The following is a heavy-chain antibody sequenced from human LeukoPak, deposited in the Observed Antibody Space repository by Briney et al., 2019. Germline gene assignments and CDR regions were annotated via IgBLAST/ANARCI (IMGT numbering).Heavy chain of an antibody. D-gene: IGHD6-13*01. CDR3: ARVGYTGTWYSSPPFDY. V-gene: IGHV3-66*01. CDR1: GFTVSSNY. Sequence: GGSLRLSCAVSGFTVSSNYMSWVRQAPGKGLEWVSIIYSGGSTYYADSVKGRFTISRDNSKNTLYVQMNSLRAEDTAVYYCARVGYTGTWYSSPPFDYWGQGTLVTISS. J-gene: IGHJ4*02. CDR2: IYSGGST.